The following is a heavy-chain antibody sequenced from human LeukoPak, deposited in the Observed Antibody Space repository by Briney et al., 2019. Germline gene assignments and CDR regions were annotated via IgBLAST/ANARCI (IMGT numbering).Heavy chain of an antibody. D-gene: IGHD3-22*01. CDR1: GFTFDDYG. V-gene: IGHV3-20*04. CDR2: INWNGGST. J-gene: IGHJ4*02. Sequence: GGSLRLSCAASGFTFDDYGMSWVRQAPGKGLEWGSGINWNGGSTGYADSVKGRFTISRDNAKNSLYLQMNSLRAEDTALYYCASSTCYYDSSGYLLDYWGQGTLVTVSS. CDR3: ASSTCYYDSSGYLLDY.